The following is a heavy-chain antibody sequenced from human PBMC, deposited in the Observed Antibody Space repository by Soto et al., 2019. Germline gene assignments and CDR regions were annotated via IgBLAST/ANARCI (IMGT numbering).Heavy chain of an antibody. Sequence: QVQLVESGGGVVQPGTSLRLSCAASGFTLSTHAMHWVRQAPGKGLEWVAVIASDGSSQYYADSVKGRFTVSRDSSRNTLYLQMNSLRTEDTSVYFCARDGGTYWGQGTQVVVST. CDR3: ARDGGTY. CDR1: GFTLSTHA. CDR2: IASDGSSQ. V-gene: IGHV3-30-3*01. J-gene: IGHJ4*02. D-gene: IGHD3-16*01.